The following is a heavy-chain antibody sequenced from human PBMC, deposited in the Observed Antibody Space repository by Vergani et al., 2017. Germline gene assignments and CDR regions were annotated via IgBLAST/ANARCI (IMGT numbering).Heavy chain of an antibody. J-gene: IGHJ4*02. CDR2: IYYSGST. CDR3: ARATGTRGGDY. V-gene: IGHV4-59*01. CDR1: GGSISSYY. Sequence: QVQLQESGPGLVKPSETLSLTCTVSGGSISSYYWSWIRQPPGKGLEWIGYIYYSGSTNYTPYIKSRVTISVDTSKNKFSMKLSSVTAADTAVYYWARATGTRGGDYWGQGTLVTVSS. D-gene: IGHD1-1*01.